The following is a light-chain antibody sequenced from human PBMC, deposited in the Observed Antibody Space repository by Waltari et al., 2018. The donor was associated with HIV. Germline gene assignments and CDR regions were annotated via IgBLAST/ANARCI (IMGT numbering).Light chain of an antibody. V-gene: IGLV1-47*01. CDR3: ATWDDSLSVVV. Sequence: QSVLTQPPSASGTPGQRVPITCSGSSSTIGSHYVHWDQQLPGPAPKLLIYRNNRRPSGFPDRFSGSKSGTSASLSISGLRSEDEADYYCATWDDSLSVVVFGGGTKLTVL. CDR2: RNN. CDR1: SSTIGSHY. J-gene: IGLJ2*01.